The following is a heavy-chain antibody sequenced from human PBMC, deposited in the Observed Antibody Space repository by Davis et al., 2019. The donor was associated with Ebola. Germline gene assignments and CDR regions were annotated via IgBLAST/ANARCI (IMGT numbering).Heavy chain of an antibody. J-gene: IGHJ6*02. CDR2: IIPIFGTA. Sequence: AASVKVSCKASGGTFSSYAISWVRQAPGQGLEWMGKIIPIFGTANYAQKFQGRVTITADESTSTAYMELSSLRSEDTAVYYCARGGEYGDLYYYGMDVWGQGTTVTVSS. V-gene: IGHV1-69*13. CDR3: ARGGEYGDLYYYGMDV. CDR1: GGTFSSYA. D-gene: IGHD4-17*01.